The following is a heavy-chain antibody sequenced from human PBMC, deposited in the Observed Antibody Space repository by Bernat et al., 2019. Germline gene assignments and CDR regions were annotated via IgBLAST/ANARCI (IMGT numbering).Heavy chain of an antibody. CDR2: ISAGGSST. Sequence: EVQLLESGGGFVQPGGSLRLSCTASGFTFSSYAMSWVRQAPGKGLEWFSIISAGGSSTFYSDSVKGRFTISRDNSKNTLYLQMNSLRAEDTAVYYCARDRSSSWYSLISYYFDYWGQGTLVTVSS. CDR1: GFTFSSYA. V-gene: IGHV3-23*01. CDR3: ARDRSSSWYSLISYYFDY. D-gene: IGHD6-13*01. J-gene: IGHJ4*02.